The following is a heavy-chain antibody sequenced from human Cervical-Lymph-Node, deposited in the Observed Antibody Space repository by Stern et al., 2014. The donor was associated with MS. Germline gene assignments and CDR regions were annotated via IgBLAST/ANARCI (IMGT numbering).Heavy chain of an antibody. Sequence: EVQLVESGGRLVQPGGSLRLSCAASGFTFGSYGLSWVRQAPGKGLEWLSYISTTGGAIFYADSVKGRFTISRDNAQNSLYLQMNGLRAEDTAVYYCARMETQNMIVRDYFDYWGQGTLVTVSS. J-gene: IGHJ4*02. CDR2: ISTTGGAI. CDR3: ARMETQNMIVRDYFDY. D-gene: IGHD3-22*01. V-gene: IGHV3-48*01. CDR1: GFTFGSYG.